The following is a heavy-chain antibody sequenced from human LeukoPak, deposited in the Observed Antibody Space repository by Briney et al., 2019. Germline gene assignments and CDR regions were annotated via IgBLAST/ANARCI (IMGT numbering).Heavy chain of an antibody. V-gene: IGHV3-23*01. J-gene: IGHJ4*02. CDR2: ISGSGDNT. Sequence: PGGSLRLSGAASGVTFSSYAMSWVRQAPGKGLEWVSGISGSGDNTYYADSVKGRFTISRDNSKNTLYVQVNSLGTEDTAAYYCARGSYYDSSGSFYFDYWGQGTLVTVSS. CDR3: ARGSYYDSSGSFYFDY. CDR1: GVTFSSYA. D-gene: IGHD3-22*01.